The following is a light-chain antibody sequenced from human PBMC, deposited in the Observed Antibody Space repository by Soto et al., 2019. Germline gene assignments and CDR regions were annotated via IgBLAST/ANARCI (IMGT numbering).Light chain of an antibody. V-gene: IGLV3-25*03. CDR2: KDS. CDR3: QSADSSGTYRV. CDR1: ALPKQY. Sequence: SYELTQPPSVSVSPGQTARITCSGDALPKQYVYWYQQKPGQAPVLLIYKDSERPSGIPERFSGSSSGTTVTLTISGVQAEDEADYHCQSADSSGTYRVFGGGTKVTVL. J-gene: IGLJ3*02.